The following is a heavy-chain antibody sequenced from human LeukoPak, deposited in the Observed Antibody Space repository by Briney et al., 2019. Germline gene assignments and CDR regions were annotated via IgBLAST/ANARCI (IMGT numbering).Heavy chain of an antibody. V-gene: IGHV7-4-1*02. Sequence: ASVKVTCKASGYTFTSYAMNWVRQAPGQGLEWMGWINTNTGNPTYAQGFTGRFVFSLDTSVSTAYLQISSLKAEDTAVYYCARVGLPYGWFGGYYGMDVWGQGTTVTVSS. CDR3: ARVGLPYGWFGGYYGMDV. CDR2: INTNTGNP. D-gene: IGHD3-10*01. J-gene: IGHJ6*02. CDR1: GYTFTSYA.